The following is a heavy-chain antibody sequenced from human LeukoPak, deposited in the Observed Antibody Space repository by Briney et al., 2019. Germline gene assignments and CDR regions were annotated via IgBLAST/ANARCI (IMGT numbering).Heavy chain of an antibody. Sequence: SETLSLTCTVSGGSISNYYWSWIGQPAGKGLEWIGRIYAGGNTDHNPSLRSRVTMSVDSSKNQFSLRLSSVTAADTAVYYCAREHKVYDGDGYYYGYWGQGTLVTVSS. CDR3: AREHKVYDGDGYYYGY. J-gene: IGHJ4*02. V-gene: IGHV4-4*07. CDR1: GGSISNYY. D-gene: IGHD2-21*02. CDR2: IYAGGNT.